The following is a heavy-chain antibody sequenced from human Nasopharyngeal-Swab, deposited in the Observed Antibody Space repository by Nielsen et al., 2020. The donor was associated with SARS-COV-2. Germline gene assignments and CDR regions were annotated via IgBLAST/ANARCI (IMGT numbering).Heavy chain of an antibody. D-gene: IGHD6-19*01. CDR1: GGSISSYY. Sequence: SETLSLTCTVSGGSISSYYWSWIRQPPGKGLEWIGYIYYSGSTNYNPSLKSRVTISVDTSKNQFSLKLSSVTAADTAVYYCARDVGYSSGWYGNYYYYMDVWGKETTVTVSS. V-gene: IGHV4-59*01. CDR2: IYYSGST. CDR3: ARDVGYSSGWYGNYYYYMDV. J-gene: IGHJ6*03.